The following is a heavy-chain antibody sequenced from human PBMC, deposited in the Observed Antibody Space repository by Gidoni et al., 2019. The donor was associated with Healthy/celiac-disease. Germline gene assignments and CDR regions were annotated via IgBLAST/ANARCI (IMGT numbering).Heavy chain of an antibody. D-gene: IGHD1-26*01. Sequence: EVQLVESGGGLVQPGGSLRLSCAASGFTVSSNYMSWVRQAPGKGLEWVSVIYSGGSTYYADSVKGRFTISRDNSKNTLYLQMNSLRAEDTAVYYCARDRESYYPWYFDLWGRGTLVTVSS. CDR1: GFTVSSNY. V-gene: IGHV3-66*02. CDR2: IYSGGST. CDR3: ARDRESYYPWYFDL. J-gene: IGHJ2*01.